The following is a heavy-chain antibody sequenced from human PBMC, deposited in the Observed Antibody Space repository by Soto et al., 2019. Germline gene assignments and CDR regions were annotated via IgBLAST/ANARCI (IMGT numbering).Heavy chain of an antibody. CDR2: IIPIFGTA. V-gene: IGHV1-69*13. J-gene: IGHJ6*02. CDR1: GGTFSSYA. Sequence: SVNVSCKASGGTFSSYAIGWVRQAPGQGLEWMGGIIPIFGTANYAQKFQGRVTITADESTSTAYMELSSLRSEDTAVYYCARDRDGYNRRRYYGMDVWGQGTTVTVSS. D-gene: IGHD5-12*01. CDR3: ARDRDGYNRRRYYGMDV.